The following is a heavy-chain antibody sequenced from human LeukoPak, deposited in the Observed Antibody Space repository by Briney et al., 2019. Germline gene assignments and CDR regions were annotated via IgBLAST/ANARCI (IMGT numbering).Heavy chain of an antibody. J-gene: IGHJ4*02. CDR3: ARDIAVAGIDY. D-gene: IGHD6-19*01. CDR2: IIPIFGTA. CDR1: GSTFSSYA. Sequence: GASVKVSCKASGSTFSSYAISWVLQAPEQGLEWMGRIIPIFGTANYAQKFQGRVTISRDESASRAYMELTSLSCEDTAVYYCARDIAVAGIDYWGQGTLVTVSS. V-gene: IGHV1-69*05.